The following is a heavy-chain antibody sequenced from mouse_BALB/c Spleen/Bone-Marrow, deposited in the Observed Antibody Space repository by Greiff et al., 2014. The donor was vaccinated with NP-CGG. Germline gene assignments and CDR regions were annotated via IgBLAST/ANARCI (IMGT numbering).Heavy chain of an antibody. CDR3: ARAYNRYAMDY. CDR1: GISITTGNYR. V-gene: IGHV3-5*02. Sequence: VQLQQSGPGLVKPSQTVSLTCTVTGISITTGNYRWSWIRQFPGNKLEWIGFIYFSGTITYNPSLTSRTTITRDTSKNQFFLEMNSLTAEDTATYYCARAYNRYAMDYWGQGTSVTVSS. CDR2: IYFSGTI. D-gene: IGHD2-14*01. J-gene: IGHJ4*01.